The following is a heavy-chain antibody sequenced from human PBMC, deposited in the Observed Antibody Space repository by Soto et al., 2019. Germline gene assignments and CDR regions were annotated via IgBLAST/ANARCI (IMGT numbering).Heavy chain of an antibody. D-gene: IGHD4-17*01. CDR1: GFTFSSYS. CDR3: ARARVLTTDAFDI. J-gene: IGHJ3*02. CDR2: ISSNSTYI. V-gene: IGHV3-21*01. Sequence: EVQLVESGGGLVKPGGSLRLSCAASGFTFSSYSMNWVRQAPGKGLEWVSSISSNSTYIYSADSVKGRFTISRDNARNSLYLQMNSLRAEDTAVYYCARARVLTTDAFDIWGQGTMITVSS.